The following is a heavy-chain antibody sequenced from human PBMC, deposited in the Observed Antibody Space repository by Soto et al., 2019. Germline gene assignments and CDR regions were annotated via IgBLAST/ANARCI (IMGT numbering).Heavy chain of an antibody. CDR1: GFTFSSYG. D-gene: IGHD4-17*01. Sequence: GGSLRLSCAASGFTFSSYGMHWVRQAPGKGLEWVAVISYDGSNKYYADSVEGRFTISRDNSKNTLYLQMNSLRAEDTAVYYCAKGHGDYGMDVWGQGTTVTVSS. V-gene: IGHV3-30*18. CDR3: AKGHGDYGMDV. J-gene: IGHJ6*02. CDR2: ISYDGSNK.